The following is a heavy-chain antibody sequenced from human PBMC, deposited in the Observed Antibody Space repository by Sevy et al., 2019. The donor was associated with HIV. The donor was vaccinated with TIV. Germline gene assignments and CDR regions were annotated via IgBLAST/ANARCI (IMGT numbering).Heavy chain of an antibody. CDR3: AREREGFGYTYGQPFDY. CDR2: IKQDESEK. Sequence: GGSLRLSCAASGFTFSNYWMTWVRQAPGKGLEWVANIKQDESEKYYVDSVKGRFTISRDNAKNSLYLQMNALRVEDTAVYYCAREREGFGYTYGQPFDYWGQGTLVTVSS. V-gene: IGHV3-7*01. CDR1: GFTFSNYW. D-gene: IGHD5-18*01. J-gene: IGHJ4*02.